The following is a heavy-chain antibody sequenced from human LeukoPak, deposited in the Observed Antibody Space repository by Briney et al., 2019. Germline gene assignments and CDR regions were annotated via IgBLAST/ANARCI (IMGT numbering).Heavy chain of an antibody. CDR3: ARRTVAGTLDY. CDR2: IYYSGST. CDR1: GGSISSHY. J-gene: IGHJ4*02. Sequence: PSETLSLTCTVSGGSISSHYWSWIRQPPGKGLEWIGYIYYSGSTNYNPSLKSRVTISVDTSKNQFSPKLSSVTAADTAVYYCARRTVAGTLDYWGQGTLVTVSS. V-gene: IGHV4-59*11. D-gene: IGHD6-19*01.